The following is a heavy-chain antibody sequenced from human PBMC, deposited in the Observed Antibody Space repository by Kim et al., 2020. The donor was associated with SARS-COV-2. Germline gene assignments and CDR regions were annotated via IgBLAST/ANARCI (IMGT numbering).Heavy chain of an antibody. D-gene: IGHD3-9*01. V-gene: IGHV1-18*01. J-gene: IGHJ4*02. CDR3: ARDRDHYDIGTACDY. Sequence: AQQFQGRVTMTTDTSTSTGYMELRSLRSDDTAVYYCARDRDHYDIGTACDYWGQGTLVTVSS.